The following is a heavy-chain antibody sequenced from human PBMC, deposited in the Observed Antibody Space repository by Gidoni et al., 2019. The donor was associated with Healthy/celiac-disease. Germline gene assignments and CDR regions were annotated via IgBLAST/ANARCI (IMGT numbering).Heavy chain of an antibody. CDR1: GYSFTSYW. CDR3: ARGTYYDFWSGYCDGMDV. D-gene: IGHD3-3*01. J-gene: IGHJ6*02. CDR2: IDPSDSYT. V-gene: IGHV5-10-1*03. Sequence: EVQLVQSGAEVKKPGESLRISCKGSGYSFTSYWISWVRQMPGKGLEWMGRIDPSDSYTNYRPSFQGHVTISADKSLSTAYLQWSSLKASDTAMYYCARGTYYDFWSGYCDGMDVWGQGTTVTVSS.